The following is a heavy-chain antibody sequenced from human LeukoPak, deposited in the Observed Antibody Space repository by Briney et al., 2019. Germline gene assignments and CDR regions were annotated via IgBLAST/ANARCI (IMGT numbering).Heavy chain of an antibody. CDR3: ARDKAPAAIRLYYYYGMDV. Sequence: ASVKVSCKASGYTFTGYYMHWVRQAPGQGLEWMGWINPNSGGTNYAQKFQGRVTMARDTSISTAYMELSRLRSDDTAVYYCARDKAPAAIRLYYYYGMDVWGQGTTVTVSS. CDR1: GYTFTGYY. V-gene: IGHV1-2*02. D-gene: IGHD2-2*02. J-gene: IGHJ6*02. CDR2: INPNSGGT.